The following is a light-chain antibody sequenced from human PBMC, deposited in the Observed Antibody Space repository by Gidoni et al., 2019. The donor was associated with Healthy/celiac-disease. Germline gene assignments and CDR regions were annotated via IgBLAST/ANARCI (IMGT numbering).Light chain of an antibody. CDR2: AAS. Sequence: DIQMTQSPSSLSASVGDKVTITCRASQGISNYLAWYQQKPGKVPKLLIYAASTLPSVVPSRFSGSGSGTDFTLTISSLPPEDVATYYCQKYNSAPRTFGGGTKVEIK. V-gene: IGKV1-27*01. CDR1: QGISNY. J-gene: IGKJ4*01. CDR3: QKYNSAPRT.